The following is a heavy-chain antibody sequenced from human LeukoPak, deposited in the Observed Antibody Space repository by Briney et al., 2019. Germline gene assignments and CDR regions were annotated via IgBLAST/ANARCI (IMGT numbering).Heavy chain of an antibody. CDR3: ARDPVNCSGGSCQGPGYFDY. CDR2: IYYSGST. Sequence: SSETLSLTCTVSGGSISSYYWSWIRQPPGKGLEWIGYIYYSGSTNYNPSLKSRVTISVDTSKNQFSLKLSSVTAADTAVYYCARDPVNCSGGSCQGPGYFDYWGQGTLVTVSS. V-gene: IGHV4-59*01. J-gene: IGHJ4*02. CDR1: GGSISSYY. D-gene: IGHD2-15*01.